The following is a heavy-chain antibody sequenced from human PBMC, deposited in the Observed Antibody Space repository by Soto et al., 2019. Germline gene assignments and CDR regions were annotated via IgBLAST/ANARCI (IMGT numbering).Heavy chain of an antibody. CDR1: GFTFRNYD. V-gene: IGHV3-64*01. CDR3: ARGGFDL. D-gene: IGHD3-16*01. Sequence: EVQLVESGGGLVQPGGSLRLSCAASGFTFRNYDMNWVRQTPGKGLEFVSGINNNGGMTHHGHFVMDSFIISRDNSKNTLSLQMAGLRVEDTAMYFCARGGFDLWGQGTLVTVSS. CDR2: INNNGGMT. J-gene: IGHJ4*02.